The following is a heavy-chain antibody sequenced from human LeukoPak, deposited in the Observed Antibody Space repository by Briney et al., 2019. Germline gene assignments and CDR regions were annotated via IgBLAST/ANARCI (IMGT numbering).Heavy chain of an antibody. CDR3: ARFSSGCTTASCYLDY. V-gene: IGHV4-59*11. J-gene: IGHJ4*02. D-gene: IGHD2/OR15-2a*01. CDR1: GGSITDHY. CDR2: IHSTGNT. Sequence: SETQSLTCTVSGGSITDHYWSWIRQPPGKGLELTGHIHSTGNTFYKPSLKSRVTISLDTSRNQFSLRLSSVTAADTAVYYCARFSSGCTTASCYLDYWGQGTLVTVSS.